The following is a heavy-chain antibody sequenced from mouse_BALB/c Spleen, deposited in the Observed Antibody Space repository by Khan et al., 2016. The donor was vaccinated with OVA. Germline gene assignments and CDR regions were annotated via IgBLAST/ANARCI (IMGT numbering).Heavy chain of an antibody. CDR1: GYTFTNYW. Sequence: QMQLEESGGEVVRPGTSVKISCKASGYTFTNYWLGWVKQRPGHGLEWIGDIYPGGDYTNYNEKFKDKATLTVDTSSSTANMQLSSLTSEDSAVYFCARWATWYFDVWGAGTTVTVSS. CDR2: IYPGGDYT. D-gene: IGHD3-1*01. J-gene: IGHJ1*01. CDR3: ARWATWYFDV. V-gene: IGHV1-63*02.